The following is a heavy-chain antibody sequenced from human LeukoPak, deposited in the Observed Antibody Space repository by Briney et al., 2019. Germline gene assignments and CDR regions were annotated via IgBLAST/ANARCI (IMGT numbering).Heavy chain of an antibody. V-gene: IGHV1-2*02. Sequence: ASVKVSCKASGYTFTGYYMHWVRQAPGQGLEWMGWINPNSGGTNYAQKFQGRVTTTRDTSISTAYMELSRLRSDDTAVYYCARVGTSYCSSTSCPGAFDIWGQGTMVTVSS. CDR3: ARVGTSYCSSTSCPGAFDI. CDR1: GYTFTGYY. J-gene: IGHJ3*02. CDR2: INPNSGGT. D-gene: IGHD2-2*01.